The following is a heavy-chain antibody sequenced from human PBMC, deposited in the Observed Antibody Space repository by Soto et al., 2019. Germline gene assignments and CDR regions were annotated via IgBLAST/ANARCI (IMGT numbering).Heavy chain of an antibody. Sequence: GASVKVSCKASGYTFTSYYMHWVRQAPGQGLEWMGIINPSGGSTSYAQKFQGRVTMTRDTSTSTVYMELSSLRSEDTAVYYCARSPWDGYYYYGMDVWGQGTTVTVSS. CDR3: ARSPWDGYYYYGMDV. CDR2: INPSGGST. CDR1: GYTFTSYY. V-gene: IGHV1-46*01. D-gene: IGHD1-26*01. J-gene: IGHJ6*02.